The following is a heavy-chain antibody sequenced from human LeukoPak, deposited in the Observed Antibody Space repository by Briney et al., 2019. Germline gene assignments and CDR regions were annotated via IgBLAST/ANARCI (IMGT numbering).Heavy chain of an antibody. CDR2: ISYNGSNK. V-gene: IGHV3-30*04. CDR3: ARGSFSENY. J-gene: IGHJ4*02. CDR1: GFTFSSYA. Sequence: PGRSLRVSCAASGFTFSSYAMHWVRQAPGKGLEWVAVISYNGSNKYYADSVKGRFTISRDNSKNTLYLQMNSLRAEDTAVYYCARGSFSENYWGQGTLVTVSS. D-gene: IGHD3-16*02.